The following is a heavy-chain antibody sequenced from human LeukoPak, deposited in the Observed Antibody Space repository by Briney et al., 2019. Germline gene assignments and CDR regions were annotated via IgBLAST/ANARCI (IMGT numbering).Heavy chain of an antibody. CDR3: ARQGYADFSPRPFDY. Sequence: SETLSLTCTVSGDSISSTNYYWGWIRQPPGKGLEWIGSVYYSGNTNYNPSLKNRVTISVDTSKNQFSLKLRSVTAADTAVFYCARQGYADFSPRPFDYWGQGTLVTVSS. J-gene: IGHJ4*02. D-gene: IGHD4-17*01. CDR1: GDSISSTNYY. CDR2: VYYSGNT. V-gene: IGHV4-39*01.